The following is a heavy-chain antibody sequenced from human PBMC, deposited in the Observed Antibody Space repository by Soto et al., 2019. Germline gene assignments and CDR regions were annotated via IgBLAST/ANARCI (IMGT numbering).Heavy chain of an antibody. CDR2: INHSGST. D-gene: IGHD3-16*02. V-gene: IGHV4-34*01. CDR1: GGSFSGYY. CDR3: ARASYDYVWGSYRYCYYYGMDV. Sequence: PSETLSLTCAVYGGSFSGYYWSWIRQPPGKGLEWIGEINHSGSTNYNPSLKSRVNISVDTSKNQFSLKMSSVTAADTAVYYCARASYDYVWGSYRYCYYYGMDVWGQGTTVT. J-gene: IGHJ6*02.